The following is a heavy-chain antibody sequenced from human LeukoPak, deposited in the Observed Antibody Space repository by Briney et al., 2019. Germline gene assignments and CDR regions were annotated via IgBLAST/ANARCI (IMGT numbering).Heavy chain of an antibody. D-gene: IGHD3-22*01. V-gene: IGHV3-30-3*01. CDR2: ISYDGVNK. J-gene: IGHJ3*02. CDR1: GFTFSSYA. Sequence: PGRSLRLSCAASGFTFSSYALHWVRQAPGKGLEWVAVISYDGVNKYYANSVKGRFTISRDNSKNTLYLQMNSLRAEDTAVYYCARAGDYYDSSGYWGNACDIWGQGTKVTVSS. CDR3: ARAGDYYDSSGYWGNACDI.